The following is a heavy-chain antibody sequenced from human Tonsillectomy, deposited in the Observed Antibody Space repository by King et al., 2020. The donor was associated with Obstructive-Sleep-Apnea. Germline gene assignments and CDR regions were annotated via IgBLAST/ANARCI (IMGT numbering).Heavy chain of an antibody. V-gene: IGHV3-74*01. CDR1: GFTFSSYW. D-gene: IGHD6-25*01. CDR2: INSDGSST. Sequence: VQLVESGGGLVQPGGSLRLSCAASGFTFSSYWMHWFRQAPGKGLVWVSRINSDGSSTSYADSVKGRFTISRDNAKNTLYLQMNSLRAEDTAVYYCARSRLSNHWFDPWGQGTLVTVSS. J-gene: IGHJ5*02. CDR3: ARSRLSNHWFDP.